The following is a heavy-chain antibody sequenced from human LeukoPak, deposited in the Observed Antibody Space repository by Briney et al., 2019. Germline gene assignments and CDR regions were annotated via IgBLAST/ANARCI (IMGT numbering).Heavy chain of an antibody. Sequence: SETLSFTCTVSGGTISGYDWGWIRQPPGKGLEWIGRIYTGGSTQYNPPLKSRGSMSVDTPKTQISLKLSSMTAGDTAVYYSARDADFWSGYRLLYFDCWGQGTLVTVSS. CDR1: GGTISGYD. CDR2: IYTGGST. V-gene: IGHV4-4*07. D-gene: IGHD3-3*01. J-gene: IGHJ4*02. CDR3: ARDADFWSGYRLLYFDC.